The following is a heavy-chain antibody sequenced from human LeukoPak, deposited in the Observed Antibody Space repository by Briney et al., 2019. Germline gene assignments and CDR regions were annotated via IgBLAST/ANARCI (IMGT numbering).Heavy chain of an antibody. J-gene: IGHJ4*02. CDR3: AGSVPAPKEFAY. Sequence: SETLSLTCTVSNGSISTYYWSWIRQPPGEGLEWVGYIYTSRTTNYNPSLKSRVTISADTSKKHFSLKLNSVTAADTAVYYCAGSVPAPKEFAYWGQGTLVTVSS. CDR1: NGSISTYY. V-gene: IGHV4-4*09. CDR2: IYTSRTT. D-gene: IGHD2-2*01.